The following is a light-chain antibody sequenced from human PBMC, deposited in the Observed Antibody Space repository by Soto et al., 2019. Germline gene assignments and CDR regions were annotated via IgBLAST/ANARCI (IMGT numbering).Light chain of an antibody. V-gene: IGLV2-14*03. J-gene: IGLJ1*01. CDR1: SSDVGGYNY. CDR2: DVS. Sequence: QSALNQPASVSGSPGQSITISCPGTSSDVGGYNYVSWYQHHPGKAPKLMIYDVSNRPSGVSNRFSGSKSGNTASLTISGLQPEDEADYYCSSYTTSNTRQIVFGTGTKVTVL. CDR3: SSYTTSNTRQIV.